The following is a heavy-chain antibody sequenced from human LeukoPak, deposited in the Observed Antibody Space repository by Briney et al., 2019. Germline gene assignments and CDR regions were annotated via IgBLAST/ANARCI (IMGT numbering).Heavy chain of an antibody. V-gene: IGHV3-30-3*01. CDR2: ISYDGSNK. CDR3: AKEFVVVVVAAAYAFDI. CDR1: GFTFSSYA. J-gene: IGHJ3*02. D-gene: IGHD2-15*01. Sequence: GRSLRLSCAASGFTFSSYAMHWVRQAPGKGLEWVAVISYDGSNKYYADSVKGRFTISRDNSKNTLYLQMNSLRAEDTAVYYCAKEFVVVVVAAAYAFDIWGQGTMVTVSS.